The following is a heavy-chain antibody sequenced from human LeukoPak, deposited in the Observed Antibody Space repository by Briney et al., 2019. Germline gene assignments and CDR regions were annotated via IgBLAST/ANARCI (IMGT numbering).Heavy chain of an antibody. CDR1: GYTFTSYD. V-gene: IGHV1-8*01. CDR3: AKAPRAVAANAFDI. Sequence: GASVKVSCKASGYTFTSYDINWVRQATGQGLEWMGWMNPNSGNTGYAQKFQGRVTMTRNTSISTAYMELNSLRAEDTAVYYCAKAPRAVAANAFDIWGQGTMVTVSS. CDR2: MNPNSGNT. J-gene: IGHJ3*02. D-gene: IGHD6-19*01.